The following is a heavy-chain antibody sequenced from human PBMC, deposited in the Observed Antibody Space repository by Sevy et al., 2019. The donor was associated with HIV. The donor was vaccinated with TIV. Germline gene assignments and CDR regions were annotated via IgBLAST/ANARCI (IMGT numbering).Heavy chain of an antibody. CDR1: GGSISSSTYF. CDR2: IYSSGYT. V-gene: IGHV4-39*01. J-gene: IGHJ4*02. CDR3: ATHAYSSSSEDCFEY. Sequence: SETLSLTCTVSGGSISSSTYFWGWIRQPPGKGLEWIGSIYSSGYTYYNPSLKSRVTMSVDTSKNQFSLKLSSVTAADTAFYYSATHAYSSSSEDCFEYWGQGTLVTVSS. D-gene: IGHD6-6*01.